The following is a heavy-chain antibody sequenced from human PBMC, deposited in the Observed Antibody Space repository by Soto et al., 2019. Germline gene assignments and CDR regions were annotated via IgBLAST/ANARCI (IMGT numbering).Heavy chain of an antibody. Sequence: EVQLVESGGGLVQPGGSLRLSCAASGFTFSSYWMHWVRQAPGKGLVWVSRINSDGSSTSYADSVKGRFTISRDNAKNAMYLQINSLRAEDTAVYYCARWTDCSGGPVRYGMDVWGQGTTVTVSS. CDR2: INSDGSST. J-gene: IGHJ6*02. V-gene: IGHV3-74*01. D-gene: IGHD2-15*01. CDR3: ARWTDCSGGPVRYGMDV. CDR1: GFTFSSYW.